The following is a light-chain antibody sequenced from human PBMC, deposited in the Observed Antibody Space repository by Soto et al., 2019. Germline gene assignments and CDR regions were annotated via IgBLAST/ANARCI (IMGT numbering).Light chain of an antibody. J-gene: IGKJ4*02. V-gene: IGKV3-15*01. CDR2: GAA. CDR1: QSVFSS. CDR3: QQYHTWPE. Sequence: EIVMTQSPATLSVSPGERVTLSCRASQSVFSSLAWYQQKPGQAPRLLIYGAATRATGIPARFSGSGYGTDFTLTISSLQSEDIAVYFCQQYHTWPEFGRGTRVEIK.